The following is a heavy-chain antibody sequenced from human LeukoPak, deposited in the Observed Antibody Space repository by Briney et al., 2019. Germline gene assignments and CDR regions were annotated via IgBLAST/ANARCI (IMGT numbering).Heavy chain of an antibody. D-gene: IGHD3-22*01. J-gene: IGHJ4*02. V-gene: IGHV4-39*01. CDR2: IDYRGNT. CDR3: ARRKLVGGYYDNSGYSLLDY. Sequence: SETPSLTCTVSGGSISSSNYYWDWIRQPPGKGLEWIGSIDYRGNTYYNPSLKSRVTISVDTSKNQLSLKLSSVTVADTSVYYCARRKLVGGYYDNSGYSLLDYWGQGTLLTVSS. CDR1: GGSISSSNYY.